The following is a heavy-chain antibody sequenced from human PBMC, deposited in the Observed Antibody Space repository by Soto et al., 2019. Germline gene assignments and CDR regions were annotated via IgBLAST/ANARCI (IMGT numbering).Heavy chain of an antibody. CDR2: INQDGSEK. CDR1: GFSFSTFW. V-gene: IGHV3-7*01. J-gene: IGHJ5*02. D-gene: IGHD2-21*01. CDR3: ARDHVVSRNWFDP. Sequence: GGSLRLSCVTSGFSFSTFWLNWVRQAPGRGLEWVANINQDGSEKYYVDSVKSRFTISRDNAQNSLYLQMNSLRAEDTAVYYCARDHVVSRNWFDPWGQGTLVTVSS.